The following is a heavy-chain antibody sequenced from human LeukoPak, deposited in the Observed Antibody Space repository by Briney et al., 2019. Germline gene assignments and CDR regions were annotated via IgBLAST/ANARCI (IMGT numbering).Heavy chain of an antibody. V-gene: IGHV4-59*08. CDR3: VAGYTSYYFDY. CDR1: GDSISRYY. D-gene: IGHD5-18*01. Sequence: SETLSLTCTVSGDSISRYYWSWIRQPPGKRLEWIGYIHYSGSTNFHPSLKSRVTISVDTSKNQFSLRLSSVTAADTAVYYCVAGYTSYYFDYWGQGILVTVSS. CDR2: IHYSGST. J-gene: IGHJ4*02.